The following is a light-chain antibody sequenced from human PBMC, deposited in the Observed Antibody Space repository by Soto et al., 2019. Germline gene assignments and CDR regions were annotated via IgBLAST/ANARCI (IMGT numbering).Light chain of an antibody. V-gene: IGLV3-21*02. Sequence: SYELTQPPSVSLAPGQTARITCGGNNIGSKSVHWYQQRPGQAPVLVVHDDSDRPSGIPERFSGSNSENTATLTITRVEAVGDAYYYCQVWDTSNDHVVFGGGTKLTVL. CDR2: DDS. J-gene: IGLJ2*01. CDR3: QVWDTSNDHVV. CDR1: NIGSKS.